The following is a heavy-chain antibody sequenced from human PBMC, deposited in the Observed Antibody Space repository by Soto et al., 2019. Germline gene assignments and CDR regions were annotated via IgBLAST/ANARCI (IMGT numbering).Heavy chain of an antibody. CDR2: INAGNGNT. Sequence: ASVKVSCKASGYTFTSYAMHWVRQAPGQRLEWMGWINAGNGNTKYSQKFQGRVTITRDTSASTAYMELSSLRSDDTAVYYCARVSHSSGWSRSYYFDYWGQGTLVTVSS. CDR3: ARVSHSSGWSRSYYFDY. V-gene: IGHV1-3*01. D-gene: IGHD6-19*01. J-gene: IGHJ4*02. CDR1: GYTFTSYA.